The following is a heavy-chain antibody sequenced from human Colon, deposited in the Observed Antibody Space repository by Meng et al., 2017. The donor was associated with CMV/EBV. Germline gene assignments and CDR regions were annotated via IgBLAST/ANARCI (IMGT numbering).Heavy chain of an antibody. CDR3: ATTAGVARPFDY. J-gene: IGHJ4*02. D-gene: IGHD2-15*01. CDR1: RFTFSSYG. CDR2: IRYDESNE. V-gene: IGHV3-30*02. Sequence: GGSLRLSCAASRFTFSSYGMHWVRQAPGKGLEWVAFIRYDESNEKYSDSVKGRFTISRDNSRNTLYLQMNSLRTEDTALYYCATTAGVARPFDYWGQGTLVTVSS.